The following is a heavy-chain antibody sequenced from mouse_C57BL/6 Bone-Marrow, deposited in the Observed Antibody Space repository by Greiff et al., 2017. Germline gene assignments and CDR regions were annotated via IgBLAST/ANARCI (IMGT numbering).Heavy chain of an antibody. Sequence: QVTLKECGPGILQPSQTLSLTCSFSGFSLSTFGMGVGWIRQPSGKGLEWLAHIWWDDDKYYNPALKSRLTISKDTSKNQVFLKIANVDTADTATYYCARRRGIYYYGSSYAMDYWGQGTSVTVSS. CDR2: IWWDDDK. V-gene: IGHV8-8*01. CDR1: GFSLSTFGMG. CDR3: ARRRGIYYYGSSYAMDY. D-gene: IGHD1-1*01. J-gene: IGHJ4*01.